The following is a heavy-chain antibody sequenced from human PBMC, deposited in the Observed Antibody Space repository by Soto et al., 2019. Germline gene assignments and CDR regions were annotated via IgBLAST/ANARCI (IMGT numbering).Heavy chain of an antibody. CDR3: AHRQRDIRYFDRGYFHY. Sequence: QITLKESGPTLVKPTQTLTLTCTFSGFSFISSGEGVGWIRQPPGKALEWLALIYWDDDTRYNPSLAKRLTISKDKDGSKKQVVLTLTDVEPADTGTYYCAHRQRDIRYFDRGYFHYWGQGAPVTVSP. CDR1: GFSFISSGEG. CDR2: IYWDDDT. V-gene: IGHV2-5*02. J-gene: IGHJ4*02. D-gene: IGHD3-9*01.